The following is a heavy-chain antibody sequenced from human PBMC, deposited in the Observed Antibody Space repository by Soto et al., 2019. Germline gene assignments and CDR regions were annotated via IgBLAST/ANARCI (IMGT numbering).Heavy chain of an antibody. V-gene: IGHV3-48*03. CDR2: ISSSGITI. Sequence: GGSLRLSCAASGFTFSSYEMNWVRQAPGKGLEWVSYISSSGITIYYADSVKGRFTISRDNAKKSLYLQMNSLRAEDTAVYYCARANLTLIAAAPLYYYGMDVWGQGSTLT. CDR3: ARANLTLIAAAPLYYYGMDV. D-gene: IGHD6-13*01. CDR1: GFTFSSYE. J-gene: IGHJ6*02.